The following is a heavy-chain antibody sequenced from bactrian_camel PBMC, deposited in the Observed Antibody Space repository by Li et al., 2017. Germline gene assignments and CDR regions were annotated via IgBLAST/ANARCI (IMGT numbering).Heavy chain of an antibody. V-gene: IGHV3S1*01. CDR2: IDMNGAT. J-gene: IGHJ4*01. Sequence: QVQLVESGGGSVQPGGSLRLSCVTSGLPYRSYCMAWLRQGADQEREGVAAIDMNGATDYADSVKGRFTVSRDSAKNILYLQMNYLKTEDTGVYYCITTLGSHAGLPNTPQGQGTQVTVS. CDR1: GLPYRSYC. D-gene: IGHD5*01.